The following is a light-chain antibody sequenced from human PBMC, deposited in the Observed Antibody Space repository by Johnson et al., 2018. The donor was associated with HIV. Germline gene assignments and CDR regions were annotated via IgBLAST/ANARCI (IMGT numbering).Light chain of an antibody. V-gene: IGLV1-51*02. CDR2: ETT. Sequence: QSVLTQPPSVSAAPGQKVTISCSGSSSNIGDNYISWYQQLPGTAPKLLIYETTKRPPGIPDRFSGSRSGTSATLGITGLQTGDEADYYCATCDNSLRVFGTGTKVTVL. CDR3: ATCDNSLRV. J-gene: IGLJ1*01. CDR1: SSNIGDNY.